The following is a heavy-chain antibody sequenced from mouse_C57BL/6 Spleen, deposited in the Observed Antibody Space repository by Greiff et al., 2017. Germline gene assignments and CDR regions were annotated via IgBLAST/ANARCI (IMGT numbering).Heavy chain of an antibody. V-gene: IGHV2-5*01. J-gene: IGHJ4*01. CDR3: AKKGYYGSSYAMDY. CDR1: GFSLTSYG. Sequence: QVQLQQSGPGLVQPSQSLSITCTVSGFSLTSYGVHWVRQSPGKGLEWLGVIWRGGSTDYTAAFMSRLSITKDNSKSQVFFKMNSLQADDTAIYYCAKKGYYGSSYAMDYWGQGTSVTVSS. D-gene: IGHD1-1*01. CDR2: IWRGGST.